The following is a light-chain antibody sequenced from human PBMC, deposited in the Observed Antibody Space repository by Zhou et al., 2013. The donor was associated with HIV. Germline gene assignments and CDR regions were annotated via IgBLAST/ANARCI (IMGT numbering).Light chain of an antibody. CDR2: AAS. V-gene: IGKV1-NL1*01. CDR1: QDISNS. Sequence: DIQMTQSPSSLSASVGDRVIITCRASQDISNSLAWYQQKPGKAPKLLLYAASRLESGVPSRFSGSGSGTDYTLTIRSLQPEDFATYYCQQYYTTPHMYTFGRGPRWRSN. CDR3: QQYYTTPHMYT. J-gene: IGKJ2*01.